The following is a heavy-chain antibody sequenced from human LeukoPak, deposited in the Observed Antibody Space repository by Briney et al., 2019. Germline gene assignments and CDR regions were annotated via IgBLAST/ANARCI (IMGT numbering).Heavy chain of an antibody. CDR1: GGSISTSNYY. CDR2: IFYSGST. Sequence: SETLSLTCTVSGGSISTSNYYWGWICQPPGKGLEWIGNIFYSGSTYYSPSLRSRVTISLDTSRNQFSLKLNSVTAADTAVYYCARDRAAVSWFDPWGQGTLVTVSS. V-gene: IGHV4-39*07. CDR3: ARDRAAVSWFDP. J-gene: IGHJ5*02. D-gene: IGHD6-25*01.